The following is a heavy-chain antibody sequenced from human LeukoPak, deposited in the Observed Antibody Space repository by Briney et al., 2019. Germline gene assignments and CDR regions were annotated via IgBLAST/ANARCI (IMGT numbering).Heavy chain of an antibody. CDR1: GYTFTGYY. CDR3: ARVPGGVPYNWFDP. Sequence: ASAKVSCKASGYTFTGYYMNWVRQAPGQGLEWMGRINPNSGGTDYAQKFQGRVTMTRDTSISTAYMELNRLRSDDTAVYYCARVPGGVPYNWFDPWGQGTLVTVSS. CDR2: INPNSGGT. J-gene: IGHJ5*02. D-gene: IGHD1-26*01. V-gene: IGHV1-2*06.